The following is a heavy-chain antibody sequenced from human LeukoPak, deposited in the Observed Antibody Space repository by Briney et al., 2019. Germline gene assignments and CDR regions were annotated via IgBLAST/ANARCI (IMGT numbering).Heavy chain of an antibody. D-gene: IGHD3-10*01. Sequence: GGSLRLSCAASGFTFSSYSMNWVRQAPGKGLEWVSSISSSRSYIYYADSVKGRFTISRDNAKNSLYLQMNSLRAEDTAVYYCARVPLVRGVAQSFDCWGQGTLVTVSS. V-gene: IGHV3-21*01. CDR3: ARVPLVRGVAQSFDC. CDR1: GFTFSSYS. CDR2: ISSSRSYI. J-gene: IGHJ4*02.